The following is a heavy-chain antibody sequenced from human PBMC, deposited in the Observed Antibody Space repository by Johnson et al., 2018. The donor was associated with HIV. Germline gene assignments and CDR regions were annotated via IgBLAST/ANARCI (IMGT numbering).Heavy chain of an antibody. CDR2: IYPGGGT. CDR3: AIDYDVLTGTSRGRAFDI. Sequence: QVQLVESGGGLVKPGGSLRLSCAASGFTFSSYAMHWVRQAPGKGLEWVSIIYPGGGTDYTDSVKGRFTISRDNSKKTLYLQMNSLRPEDTAVYYCAIDYDVLTGTSRGRAFDIWGQGTMVTVSS. D-gene: IGHD3-9*01. V-gene: IGHV3-NL1*01. J-gene: IGHJ3*02. CDR1: GFTFSSYA.